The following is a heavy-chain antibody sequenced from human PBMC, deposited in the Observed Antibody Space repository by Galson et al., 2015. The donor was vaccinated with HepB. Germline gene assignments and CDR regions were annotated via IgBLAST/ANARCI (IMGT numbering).Heavy chain of an antibody. CDR1: GFTFSSYG. D-gene: IGHD4-17*01. CDR3: ARGLGTTVTVPGD. Sequence: SLRLSCAASGFTFSSYGMHWVRQAPGKGLEWVAVIWYDGSNKYYADSVKGRFTISRDNSKNTLYLQMNSLRAEDTAVYYCARGLGTTVTVPGDWGQGTLVTVSS. V-gene: IGHV3-33*01. CDR2: IWYDGSNK. J-gene: IGHJ4*02.